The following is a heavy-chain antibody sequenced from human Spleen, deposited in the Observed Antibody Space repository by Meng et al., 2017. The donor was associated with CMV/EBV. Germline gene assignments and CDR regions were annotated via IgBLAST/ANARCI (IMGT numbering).Heavy chain of an antibody. J-gene: IGHJ6*02. V-gene: IGHV1-8*01. D-gene: IGHD3-3*01. CDR1: GYTFTSYD. CDR3: ATYYDFWSGYNNYYYYYGMDV. CDR2: VNPNSGNT. Sequence: ASVKVSCKASGYTFTSYDINWVRQATGQGLEWMGWVNPNSGNTGYAQKFQGRVTMTRNTSISTAYMELSSLRSEDTAVYYCATYYDFWSGYNNYYYYYGMDVWGQGTTVTVSS.